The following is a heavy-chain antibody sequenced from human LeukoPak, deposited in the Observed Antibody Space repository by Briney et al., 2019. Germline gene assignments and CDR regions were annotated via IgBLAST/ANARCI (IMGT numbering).Heavy chain of an antibody. CDR2: IKPDGSEK. CDR3: ARERWLQPYFDN. J-gene: IGHJ4*02. CDR1: GFAFSGYW. Sequence: GGSLRLSCEASGFAFSGYWMSWVRQAPGKGLGWVANIKPDGSEKYYVDFLKGRFTISRDNAKNSLYLQINSLRAEDTAVYYCARERWLQPYFDNGGQGTLFTVSS. V-gene: IGHV3-7*01. D-gene: IGHD5-24*01.